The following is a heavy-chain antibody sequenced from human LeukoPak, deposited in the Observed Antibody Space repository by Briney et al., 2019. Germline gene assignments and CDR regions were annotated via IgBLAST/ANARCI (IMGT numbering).Heavy chain of an antibody. CDR2: IKSKTDGGTT. D-gene: IGHD6-19*01. Sequence: PGESLRLSCAVSGFTFSNAWMSWVRQAPGKGLEWVCRIKSKTDGGTTDYAAPVKGRFTISRDDSKNTLYLQMNSLKTEDTAVYYCTTHIAVAGNWGQGTLVTVSS. CDR1: GFTFSNAW. J-gene: IGHJ4*02. V-gene: IGHV3-15*01. CDR3: TTHIAVAGN.